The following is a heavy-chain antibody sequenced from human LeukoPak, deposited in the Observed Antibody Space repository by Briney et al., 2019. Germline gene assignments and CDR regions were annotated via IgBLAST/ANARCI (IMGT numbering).Heavy chain of an antibody. V-gene: IGHV3-74*01. D-gene: IGHD6-19*01. CDR1: GFTFSSYW. J-gene: IGHJ4*02. Sequence: AGGSLRLSCAASGFTFSSYWMHWVRQAPGKGLVWVSRINSDGSSTNYADSVKGRFTISRDNAKNTLYLQVKSLRAEDTAVYYCAREGTTGWYAPECWGQGTLVTVSS. CDR2: INSDGSST. CDR3: AREGTTGWYAPEC.